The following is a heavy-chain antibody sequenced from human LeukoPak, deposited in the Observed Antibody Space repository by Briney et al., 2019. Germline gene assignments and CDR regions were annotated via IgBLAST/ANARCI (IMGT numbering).Heavy chain of an antibody. CDR2: IYTSGST. J-gene: IGHJ5*02. CDR1: GGSISSDY. D-gene: IGHD3-10*01. Sequence: SETLSLTCTVSGGSISSDYWSWIRQPDGKGLEWIGRIYTSGSTNYNPSLKSRVTISVDTSKNQFSLKLSSVTAADTAVYYCARYDGSGQNWFDPWGQGTLVTVSS. V-gene: IGHV4-4*07. CDR3: ARYDGSGQNWFDP.